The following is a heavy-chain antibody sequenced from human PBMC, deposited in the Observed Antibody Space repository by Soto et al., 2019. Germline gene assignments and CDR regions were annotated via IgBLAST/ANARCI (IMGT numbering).Heavy chain of an antibody. Sequence: QVQLQESGPGLVKPSGTLSPTCTVSGDSITTPYWWSWVRQPPGRGLEWIGEIFHSGSTNYSPSLRNRVTISVDKSKNQFSLKLTSVTAADTAMYYCARFSIAEVGYFDYWGLGALVTVSP. J-gene: IGHJ4*02. D-gene: IGHD6-13*01. V-gene: IGHV4-4*02. CDR2: IFHSGST. CDR3: ARFSIAEVGYFDY. CDR1: GDSITTPYW.